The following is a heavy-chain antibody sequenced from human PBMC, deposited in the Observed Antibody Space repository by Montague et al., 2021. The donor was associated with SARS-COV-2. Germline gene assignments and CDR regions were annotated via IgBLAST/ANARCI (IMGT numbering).Heavy chain of an antibody. J-gene: IGHJ4*02. CDR2: IYYSRST. CDR3: ARRGDYGGPHLDY. V-gene: IGHV4-39*01. CDR1: GGSVSSRSYY. Sequence: SETLSLTCTVSGGSVSSRSYYWGCIRQPPGKGLEWIGSIYYSRSTHYNPSLRSRVAITAGTSQNRFSLKLSSVTAADRAVYYCARRGDYGGPHLDYWGQGTLVTVSS. D-gene: IGHD4-23*01.